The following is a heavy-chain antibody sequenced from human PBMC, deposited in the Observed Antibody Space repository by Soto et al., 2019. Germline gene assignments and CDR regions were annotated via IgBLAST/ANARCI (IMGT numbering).Heavy chain of an antibody. D-gene: IGHD2-2*01. J-gene: IGHJ6*03. CDR2: ISSSSSTI. Sequence: PGGSLRLSCAASGFTFSSYSMNWVRQAPEKGLEWVSYISSSSSTIYYADSVKGRFTISRDNAKNSLYLQMNSLRAEDTAVYYCAREVGVPAAMLDYYYYMDVWGKGTTVTVSS. V-gene: IGHV3-48*01. CDR3: AREVGVPAAMLDYYYYMDV. CDR1: GFTFSSYS.